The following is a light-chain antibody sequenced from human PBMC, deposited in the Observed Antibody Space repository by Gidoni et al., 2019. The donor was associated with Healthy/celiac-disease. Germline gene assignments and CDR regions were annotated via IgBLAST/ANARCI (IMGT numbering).Light chain of an antibody. CDR3: QQYNNWL. V-gene: IGKV3-15*01. J-gene: IGKJ2*01. Sequence: EIVMTQSPATLSVSPGERATLSCRASQSVSSNLAWYQQKPGQAPRLLIYGAYTRATGIPARFSGSGSGTEFTLTISSLQSEDFAVYYCQQYNNWLFGQGTKLEIK. CDR2: GAY. CDR1: QSVSSN.